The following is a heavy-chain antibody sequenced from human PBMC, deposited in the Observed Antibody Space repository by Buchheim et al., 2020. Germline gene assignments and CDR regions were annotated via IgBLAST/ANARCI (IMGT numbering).Heavy chain of an antibody. CDR2: ISRSSLTI. V-gene: IGHV3-48*01. J-gene: IGHJ4*02. D-gene: IGHD5-24*01. Sequence: EVQLVESGGDLVQPGGSLRLSCSASGFSISSYSMNWVRQAPGKGLQWISYISRSSLTIYYADSVQGRFTISRDDAKNSVSLQLTSLKADDTAVYYCARGGDGYNGGQGPL. CDR3: ARGGDGYN. CDR1: GFSISSYS.